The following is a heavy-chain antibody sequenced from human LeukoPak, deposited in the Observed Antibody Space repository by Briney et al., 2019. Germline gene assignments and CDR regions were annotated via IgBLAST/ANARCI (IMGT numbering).Heavy chain of an antibody. D-gene: IGHD6-19*01. V-gene: IGHV1-8*01. J-gene: IGHJ4*02. CDR2: MNPNSGNT. CDR3: ARVLDSSGWYPFDY. CDR1: GYTFTSYD. Sequence: GASVKVSCKASGYTFTSYDINWVRQATGQGLEWMGWMNPNSGNTGYAQKFQGRVTMTRNTSISTAYMELSSLRSEDTAVYYCARVLDSSGWYPFDYWGQGTLVTVSS.